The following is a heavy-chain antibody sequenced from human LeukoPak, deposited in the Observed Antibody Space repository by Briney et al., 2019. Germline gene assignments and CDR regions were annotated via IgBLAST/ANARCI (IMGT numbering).Heavy chain of an antibody. CDR3: ATDPTETTRWFDP. CDR2: INNSGSKT. Sequence: GGSRRLSCAASGFTFSNNAMSWVRQAPGKGLEWVSGINNSGSKTYYAGSVRGRFTMSRDNSKNTLYLQMNSLRVEDTAVYYCATDPTETTRWFDPWGQGTLVTVSS. V-gene: IGHV3-23*01. CDR1: GFTFSNNA. D-gene: IGHD4-17*01. J-gene: IGHJ5*02.